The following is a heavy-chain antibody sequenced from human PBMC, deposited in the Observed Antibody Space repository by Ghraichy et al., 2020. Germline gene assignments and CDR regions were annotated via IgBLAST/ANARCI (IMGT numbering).Heavy chain of an antibody. CDR3: AKLGGLYSSSSGLFDY. V-gene: IGHV3-23*01. D-gene: IGHD6-6*01. Sequence: GESLNISCAASGFTFSSYAMSWVRQAPGKGLEWVSAISGSGGSTYYADSVKGRFTISRDNSKNTLYLQMNSLRAEDTAVYYCAKLGGLYSSSSGLFDYWGQGTLVTVSS. CDR2: ISGSGGST. CDR1: GFTFSSYA. J-gene: IGHJ4*02.